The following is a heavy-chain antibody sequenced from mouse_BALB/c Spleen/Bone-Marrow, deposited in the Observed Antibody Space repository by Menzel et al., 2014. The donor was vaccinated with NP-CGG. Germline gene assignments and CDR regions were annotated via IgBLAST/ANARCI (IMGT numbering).Heavy chain of an antibody. CDR3: ARGGYGNVYYAMDY. CDR2: INPYNDGT. V-gene: IGHV1-14*01. CDR1: GYTFTSYV. D-gene: IGHD2-10*02. J-gene: IGHJ4*01. Sequence: VQLQQPGPELVKPGASVKMSCKASGYTFTSYVMHWVKQKPGQGLEWIGYINPYNDGTKYNEKFKGKATLTSDKSSSTAYVELSSLTSEDSAVYYCARGGYGNVYYAMDYWGQGTSVTVSS.